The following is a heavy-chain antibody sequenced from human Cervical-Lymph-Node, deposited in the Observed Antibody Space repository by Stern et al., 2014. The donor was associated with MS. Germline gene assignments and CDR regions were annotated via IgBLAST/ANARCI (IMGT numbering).Heavy chain of an antibody. D-gene: IGHD6-13*01. V-gene: IGHV1-2*06. CDR2: DNPNSGAT. Sequence: QVKLVQSGAEVEKPWASVKVSCKASGYTFTGYYLNWVRQAPGQGLEWMGRDNPNSGATKYAQSLEGRVTMTRDTSITTAFMELTRLTTDDTAVYYCAREGRYSSSWRPEVADSWGQGTLVTVSS. CDR3: AREGRYSSSWRPEVADS. CDR1: GYTFTGYY. J-gene: IGHJ5*01.